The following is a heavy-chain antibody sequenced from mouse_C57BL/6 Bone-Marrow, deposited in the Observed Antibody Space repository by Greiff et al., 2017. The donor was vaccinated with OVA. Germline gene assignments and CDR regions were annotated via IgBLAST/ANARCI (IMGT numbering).Heavy chain of an antibody. CDR1: GYAFSSSW. J-gene: IGHJ2*01. V-gene: IGHV1-82*01. CDR3: GGERYFDY. Sequence: VQLQQSGPELVKPGASVKISCKASGYAFSSSWMNWVTQRPGKGLEWLGRIYPGDGDTNYNGKFKGKATLTADKSSSTAYMQLSSLTSEDSAVYFCGGERYFDYWGQGTTLTVSS. CDR2: IYPGDGDT.